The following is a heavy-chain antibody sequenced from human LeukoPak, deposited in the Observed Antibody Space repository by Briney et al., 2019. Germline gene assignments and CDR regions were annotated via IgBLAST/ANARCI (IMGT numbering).Heavy chain of an antibody. J-gene: IGHJ4*02. CDR1: GGSISSGDYY. D-gene: IGHD4-17*01. CDR3: ARSLFGDYSYFDY. V-gene: IGHV4-30-4*01. CDR2: IYYSGST. Sequence: SETLSLTCTVSGGSISSGDYYWSWIRQPPGKGLEWIGYIYYSGSTYYNPSLKSRATISVDTSKNQFSLKLSSVTAADTAVYYCARSLFGDYSYFDYWGQGTLVTVSS.